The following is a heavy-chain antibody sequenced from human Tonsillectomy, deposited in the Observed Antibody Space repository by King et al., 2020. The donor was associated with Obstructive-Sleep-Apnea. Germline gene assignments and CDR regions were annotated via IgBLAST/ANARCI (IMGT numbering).Heavy chain of an antibody. Sequence: VQLVESGGDLVKPGGSLRLSCAASGFTFSDYYMSWVRQAPGKGLEWVSYIGISGETIYYAESVKGRFTISRDNAKNSLYLQMNSLRAEDTAVYYCARDYYASGSYGWFDPWGQGTLVTVSS. CDR2: IGISGETI. V-gene: IGHV3-11*01. D-gene: IGHD3-10*01. J-gene: IGHJ5*02. CDR3: ARDYYASGSYGWFDP. CDR1: GFTFSDYY.